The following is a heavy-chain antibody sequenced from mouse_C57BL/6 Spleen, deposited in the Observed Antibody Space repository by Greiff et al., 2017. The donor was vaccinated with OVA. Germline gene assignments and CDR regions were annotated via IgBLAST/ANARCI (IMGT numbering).Heavy chain of an antibody. Sequence: QVHVKQPGAELVRPGSSVKLSCKASGYTFTSYWMHWVKQRPIQGLEWIGNIDPSDSETHYNQKFKDKATLTVDKSSSTAYMQLSSLTSEDSAVYYCARGGYDYDPFDYWGQGTTLTVSS. J-gene: IGHJ2*01. CDR1: GYTFTSYW. V-gene: IGHV1-52*01. CDR3: ARGGYDYDPFDY. D-gene: IGHD2-4*01. CDR2: IDPSDSET.